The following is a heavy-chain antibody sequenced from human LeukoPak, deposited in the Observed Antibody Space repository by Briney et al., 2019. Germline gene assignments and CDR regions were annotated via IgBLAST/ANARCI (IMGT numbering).Heavy chain of an antibody. CDR1: GFTFDDYA. Sequence: GGSLRLSCAASGFTFDDYAMHWVRQAPGKGLEWVSGISWNSGSIGYADSVKGRFTISRDNAKNSLYLQMNSLRAEDTALYYCAKDTGYYYDSSNYWNWGQGTLVTVSS. V-gene: IGHV3-9*01. CDR2: ISWNSGSI. CDR3: AKDTGYYYDSSNYWN. D-gene: IGHD3-22*01. J-gene: IGHJ4*02.